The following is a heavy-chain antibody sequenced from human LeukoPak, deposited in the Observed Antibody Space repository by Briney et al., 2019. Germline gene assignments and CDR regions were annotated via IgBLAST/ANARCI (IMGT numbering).Heavy chain of an antibody. CDR3: ARISYYGSGNYYYGMDV. CDR1: GGSISSYY. Sequence: SEILSLTCTVSGGSISSYYWSWIRQPPGKGLEWIGYIYYSGSTNYNPSLKSRVTISVDTSKNQFSLKLSSVTAADTAVYYCARISYYGSGNYYYGMDVWGQGTTVTVSS. D-gene: IGHD3-10*01. V-gene: IGHV4-59*01. CDR2: IYYSGST. J-gene: IGHJ6*02.